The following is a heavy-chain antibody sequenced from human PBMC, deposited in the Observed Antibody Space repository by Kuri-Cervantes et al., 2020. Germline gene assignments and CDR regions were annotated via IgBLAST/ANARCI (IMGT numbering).Heavy chain of an antibody. V-gene: IGHV3-30*03. Sequence: GESLKISCAASGFTFSSYGMHWVRQAPGKGLEWVAVISYDGSNKYYADSVKGRFTISRDNSKNTLYLQMNSLRAEDTAVYYCARGKRSGSYYNEPYYYYGMDVWGQGTTVTVAS. CDR1: GFTFSSYG. CDR3: ARGKRSGSYYNEPYYYYGMDV. CDR2: ISYDGSNK. J-gene: IGHJ6*02. D-gene: IGHD3-10*01.